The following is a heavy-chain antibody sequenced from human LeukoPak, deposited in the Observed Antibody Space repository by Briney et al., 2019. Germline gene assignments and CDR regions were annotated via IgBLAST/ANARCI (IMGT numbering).Heavy chain of an antibody. D-gene: IGHD3-10*01. CDR1: GGSFSGYY. Sequence: SETLSLTCAVYGGSFSGYYWSWIRQPPGKGLEWPGEINHSGSTNYNPSLKSRVTISVDTSKNQFSLKLSSVTAADTAVYYCARGAQNPMVRGNYYYYGMDVWGQGTTVSVSS. CDR2: INHSGST. J-gene: IGHJ6*02. V-gene: IGHV4-34*01. CDR3: ARGAQNPMVRGNYYYYGMDV.